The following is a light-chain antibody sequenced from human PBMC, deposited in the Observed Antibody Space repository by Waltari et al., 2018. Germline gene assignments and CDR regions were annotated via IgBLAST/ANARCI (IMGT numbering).Light chain of an antibody. CDR3: QQYNHSPTT. V-gene: IGKV3-15*01. CDR2: GAS. CDR1: QRVSSN. J-gene: IGKJ2*01. Sequence: EVLMTQSPATLSVSPGERATLSCRASQRVSSNLAWYQQRPGQAPRLLIFGASTRAAGISDRFSGGGSGAEFTLSISSLQSEDLAVYYCQQYNHSPTTFGQGTRLEIK.